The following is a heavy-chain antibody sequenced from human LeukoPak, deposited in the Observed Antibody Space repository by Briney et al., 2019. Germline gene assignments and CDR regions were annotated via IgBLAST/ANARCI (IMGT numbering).Heavy chain of an antibody. V-gene: IGHV4-59*01. CDR1: GGSISSYY. CDR2: IYYSGST. Sequence: SETLSLTCTVSGGSISSYYWSWIRQPPGKGLEWIGYIYYSGSTNYNPSLKSRVTISVDTSKNQFSLKLSSVTAADTAVYYCARASGAPHHYYYYGMDVWGKGTTVTVSS. CDR3: ARASGAPHHYYYYGMDV. J-gene: IGHJ6*04.